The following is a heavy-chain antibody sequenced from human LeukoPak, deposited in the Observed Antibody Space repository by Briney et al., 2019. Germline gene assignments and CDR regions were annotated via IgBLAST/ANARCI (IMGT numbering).Heavy chain of an antibody. CDR1: GGSISSYY. V-gene: IGHV4-59*08. CDR2: IYDSGST. CDR3: ARLSGSWGIDY. D-gene: IGHD6-13*01. J-gene: IGHJ4*02. Sequence: SETLSLTRTVSGGSISSYYWSWIRQPPGRGLEWIGSIYDSGSTYYNPSLKSRVTISVDTSKKQFSLKLSSVTAADTAVYYCARLSGSWGIDYWGQGTLVTVSS.